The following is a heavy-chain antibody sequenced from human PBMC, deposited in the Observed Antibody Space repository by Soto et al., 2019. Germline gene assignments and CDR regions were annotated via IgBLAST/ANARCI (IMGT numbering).Heavy chain of an antibody. CDR2: ISPFDGNT. J-gene: IGHJ4*02. V-gene: IGHV1-18*01. D-gene: IGHD3-9*01. Sequence: VKVSCKTSAYTFTNYGISWVRQAPGQGLEWMGWISPFDGNTNYAQNLQGRVTLTTDTSTSTAYMEVRSLRSDDTAVYYCARVFQSTGPFDYWGQGTLVTVSS. CDR3: ARVFQSTGPFDY. CDR1: AYTFTNYG.